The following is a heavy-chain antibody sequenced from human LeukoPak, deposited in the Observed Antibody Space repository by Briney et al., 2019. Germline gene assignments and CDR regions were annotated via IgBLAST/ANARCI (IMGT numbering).Heavy chain of an antibody. J-gene: IGHJ4*02. CDR1: GGSISSGSHY. Sequence: PSETLSLTCTVSGGSISSGSHYWSWTRQPAGKGLEWIGYIYYSGSTNYNPSLKSRVTISVDTSKNQFSLKLSSVTAADTAVYYCARAGMYNWNYFDYWGQGTLVTVSS. CDR2: IYYSGST. D-gene: IGHD1-20*01. V-gene: IGHV4-61*10. CDR3: ARAGMYNWNYFDY.